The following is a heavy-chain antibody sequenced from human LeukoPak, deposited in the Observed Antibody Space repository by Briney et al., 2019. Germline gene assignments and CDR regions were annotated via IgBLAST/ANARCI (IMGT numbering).Heavy chain of an antibody. V-gene: IGHV3-23*01. CDR3: AARPQVCSGGSCYSGFDY. D-gene: IGHD2-15*01. CDR1: GFTFSSYA. CDR2: ISGSGGST. Sequence: GRSLRLSCAASGFTFSSYAMSWVRQAPGKGLEWVSAISGSGGSTYYADSVKGRFTISRDNSKNTLYLQMNSLRAEDTAVYYCAARPQVCSGGSCYSGFDYWGQGTLVTVSS. J-gene: IGHJ4*02.